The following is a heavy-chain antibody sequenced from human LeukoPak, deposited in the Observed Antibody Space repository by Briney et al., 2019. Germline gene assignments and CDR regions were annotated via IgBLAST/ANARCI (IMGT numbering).Heavy chain of an antibody. CDR2: IYYSGST. V-gene: IGHV4-59*08. CDR1: GGSISSYY. CDR3: ARHGEFSSSWYPNYFDY. J-gene: IGHJ4*02. Sequence: PSETLSLTCTVSGGSISSYYWSWIRQPPGKGLEWIGYIYYSGSTNYNPSLKSRVTISVDTSKNQFSLKLSSVTAADTAVYYCARHGEFSSSWYPNYFDYWGQGTLVTVSS. D-gene: IGHD6-13*01.